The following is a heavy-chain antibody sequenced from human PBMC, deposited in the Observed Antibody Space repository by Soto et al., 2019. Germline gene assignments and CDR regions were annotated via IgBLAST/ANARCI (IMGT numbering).Heavy chain of an antibody. J-gene: IGHJ6*02. D-gene: IGHD2-8*01. CDR3: ARFGVTDAIFGRNYYSGMDV. CDR2: ISAYNGNT. V-gene: IGHV1-18*01. CDR1: GYTFSSYG. Sequence: ASVKVSCKASGYTFSSYGISWARQAPGQGLEWMGWISAYNGNTNYAQKLQGRVTTTTDTSASTAYMELRSLRSDDTAVYYCARFGVTDAIFGRNYYSGMDVWGQGTTVTVS.